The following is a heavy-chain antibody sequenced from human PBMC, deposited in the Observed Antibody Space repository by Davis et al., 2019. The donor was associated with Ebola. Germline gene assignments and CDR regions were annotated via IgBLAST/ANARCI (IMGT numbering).Heavy chain of an antibody. J-gene: IGHJ6*02. CDR1: GYTFTSYY. CDR2: INPSGGST. V-gene: IGHV1-46*01. Sequence: AASVKVSCKASGYTFTSYYMHWVRQAPGQGLEWMGIINPSGGSTSYAQKFQGRVTMTRDTSTSTVYMELSSLRSEDTAVYYCARDDIMKSIAAAPTSLYYGMDVWGQGTTVTVSS. CDR3: ARDDIMKSIAAAPTSLYYGMDV. D-gene: IGHD6-13*01.